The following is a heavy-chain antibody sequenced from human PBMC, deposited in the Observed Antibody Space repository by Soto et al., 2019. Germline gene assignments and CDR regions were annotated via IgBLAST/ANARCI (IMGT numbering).Heavy chain of an antibody. V-gene: IGHV3-23*01. CDR3: AKKAYSSGWYTDY. CDR2: ISGSGGST. D-gene: IGHD6-19*01. Sequence: PGEPLKIPCAASGFTFSSYAMSWVSKVPGKGLEWVSAISGSGGSTYYADSVRGRFTISRDNSKNMVHLQMNSLRAEDTAIYYCAKKAYSSGWYTDYWGQGTLVTVSS. J-gene: IGHJ4*02. CDR1: GFTFSSYA.